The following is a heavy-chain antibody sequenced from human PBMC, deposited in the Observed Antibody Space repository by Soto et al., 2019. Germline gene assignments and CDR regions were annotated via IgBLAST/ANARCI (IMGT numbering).Heavy chain of an antibody. V-gene: IGHV4-59*08. D-gene: IGHD2-2*01. CDR1: GGSISSYY. J-gene: IGHJ4*02. CDR3: ARQPCSSTSCDKKGDFDY. CDR2: IYYSGTT. Sequence: SETLSLTCTVSGGSISSYYWNWIRQPPGKGLEWIGYIYYSGTTNYNPSLKSRVTISVDSSKNQFSLKLSSVTAADTAVYYCARQPCSSTSCDKKGDFDYWGQGTLVTVSS.